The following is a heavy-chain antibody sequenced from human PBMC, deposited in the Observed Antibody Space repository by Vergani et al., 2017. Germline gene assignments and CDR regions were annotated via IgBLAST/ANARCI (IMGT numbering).Heavy chain of an antibody. J-gene: IGHJ4*02. D-gene: IGHD5-18*01. CDR1: GFTFSSYW. CDR2: INSDGSST. CDR3: ARDQEVQLWPEAPSRQTGTLDY. Sequence: EVQLVESGGGLVQPGGSLRLSCAASGFTFSSYWMHWVRQAPGKGLVWVSRINSDGSSTSYADSVKGRFTISRDNAKNTLYLQMNSLRAEDTAVYYCARDQEVQLWPEAPSRQTGTLDYWGQGTLVTVSS. V-gene: IGHV3-74*01.